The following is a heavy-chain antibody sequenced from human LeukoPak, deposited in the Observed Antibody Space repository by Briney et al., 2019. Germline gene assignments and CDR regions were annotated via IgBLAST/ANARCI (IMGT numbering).Heavy chain of an antibody. Sequence: SETLSLTCTVSGGSISSSGYYWVWIRQPPGKGLEWIASIDYSGSTYYNPSLKSRVTISVDTSKNQFSLKLSSVTAADTSVYYCARRRSGHNWFDPWGQGTLVTVSS. D-gene: IGHD3-3*01. CDR1: GGSISSSGYY. CDR2: IDYSGST. V-gene: IGHV4-39*01. J-gene: IGHJ5*02. CDR3: ARRRSGHNWFDP.